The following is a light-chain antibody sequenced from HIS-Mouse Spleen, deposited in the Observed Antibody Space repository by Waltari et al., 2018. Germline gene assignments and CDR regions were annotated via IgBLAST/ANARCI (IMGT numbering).Light chain of an antibody. CDR3: QSADSSGTYHVV. CDR1: ALPTQY. J-gene: IGLJ2*01. CDR2: KDS. Sequence: SYELTQPPSVSVSPGQTARIPCPGDALPTQYAYWYQHKPGQAPVLVIYKDSERPSGIPERFSGSSSGTTVTLTISGVQAEDEADYYCQSADSSGTYHVVFGGGTKLTVL. V-gene: IGLV3-25*03.